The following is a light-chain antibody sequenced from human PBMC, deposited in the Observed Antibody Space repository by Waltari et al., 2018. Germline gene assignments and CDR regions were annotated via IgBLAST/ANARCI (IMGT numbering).Light chain of an antibody. CDR3: QQYNSYPYT. V-gene: IGKV1-5*03. CDR1: QSISSW. CDR2: KAS. J-gene: IGKJ2*01. Sequence: IQVTQSPSTLSASVGDRVTITCRASQSISSWLAWYQQKPGKAPNLLIYKASSLESGVPSRFSGSGSGTEFTLTISSLQPDDFATYYCQQYNSYPYTFGQGTKLEIK.